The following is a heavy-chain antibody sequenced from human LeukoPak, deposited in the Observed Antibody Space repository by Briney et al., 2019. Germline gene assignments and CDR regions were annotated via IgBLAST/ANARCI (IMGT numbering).Heavy chain of an antibody. Sequence: NASETLSLTCTVSGGSISGYYWSWIRQPAGKGLEWIGRMSTSGNSNYTPSLVSRVTMSVDTSKNQFSLNLSSVTAADTAVYYCARESGSMRWFDPWGQGTLVTVSS. CDR3: ARESGSMRWFDP. J-gene: IGHJ5*02. CDR2: MSTSGNS. V-gene: IGHV4-4*07. D-gene: IGHD6-25*01. CDR1: GGSISGYY.